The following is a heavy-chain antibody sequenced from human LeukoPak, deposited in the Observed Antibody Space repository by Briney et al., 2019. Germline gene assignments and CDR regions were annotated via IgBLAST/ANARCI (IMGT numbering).Heavy chain of an antibody. CDR2: ISGSGGST. Sequence: GGSLRLSCAASGFTFTSHAMSWVRQAPGKGLEWVSAISGSGGSTYYADSVKGRFTISRDNFRNTLYLQMNSLRAEDTAVYYCAKDNDWYFVSHFDYWGQGTLVTVSS. D-gene: IGHD3-9*01. CDR1: GFTFTSHA. J-gene: IGHJ4*02. CDR3: AKDNDWYFVSHFDY. V-gene: IGHV3-23*01.